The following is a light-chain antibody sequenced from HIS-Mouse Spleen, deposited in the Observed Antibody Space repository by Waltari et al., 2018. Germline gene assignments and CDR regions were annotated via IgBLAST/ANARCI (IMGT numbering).Light chain of an antibody. V-gene: IGLV2-8*01. J-gene: IGLJ2*01. CDR1: SSDVGGYID. CDR2: EVS. CDR3: SSYAGSNNLV. Sequence: QSALTQPPSASGSPGQSVTISCTGTSSDVGGYIDVSWYQQHPGKAPTLLIYEVSKRPSGVPDRFSGSKSGNTASLTVSGLQAEDEADYYCSSYAGSNNLVFGGGTKLTVL.